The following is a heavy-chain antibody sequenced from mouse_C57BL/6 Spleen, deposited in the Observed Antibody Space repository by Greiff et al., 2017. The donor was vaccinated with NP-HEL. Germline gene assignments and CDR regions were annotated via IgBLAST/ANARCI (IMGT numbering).Heavy chain of an antibody. D-gene: IGHD1-1*01. V-gene: IGHV1-22*01. CDR3: ASHYGSSYEGFAY. Sequence: SGPELVKPGASVKMSCKASGYTFTDYNMHWVKQSHGKSLEWIGYINPNNGGTSYNQKFKGKATLTVNKSSSTAYMELRSLTSEDSAVYYCASHYGSSYEGFAYWGQGTLVTVSA. CDR1: GYTFTDYN. J-gene: IGHJ3*01. CDR2: INPNNGGT.